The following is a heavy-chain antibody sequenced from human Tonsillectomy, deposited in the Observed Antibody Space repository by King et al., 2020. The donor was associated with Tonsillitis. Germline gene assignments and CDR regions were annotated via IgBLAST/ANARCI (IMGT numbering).Heavy chain of an antibody. D-gene: IGHD6-6*01. V-gene: IGHV3-7*03. J-gene: IGHJ4*02. Sequence: VQLVESGGGLVQPGGSLRLSCAASGFTFSSYWMSWVRQAPGKGLEWVADIKPDGSDKYYVDSVKGQFTISRDNAKNSLYLQMNSLRAEDTAVYYCARAAWDFEYSSSLDYWGQGTLVTVSS. CDR3: ARAAWDFEYSSSLDY. CDR1: GFTFSSYW. CDR2: IKPDGSDK.